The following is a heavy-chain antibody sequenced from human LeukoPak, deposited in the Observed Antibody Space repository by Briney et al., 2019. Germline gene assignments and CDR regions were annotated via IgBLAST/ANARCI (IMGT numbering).Heavy chain of an antibody. J-gene: IGHJ2*01. CDR3: ARVRWPGIAASGTRASWFFDL. V-gene: IGHV4-59*01. D-gene: IGHD6-13*01. Sequence: ETLSLTCSVSGDFISGYYWSWIRQSPGKGLDYIGYVYYSGKTNYNPSLRSRVTMSVDTSKNQFSLNLTSVTAADTAVYYCARVRWPGIAASGTRASWFFDLWGRGTLVTVSS. CDR2: VYYSGKT. CDR1: GDFISGYY.